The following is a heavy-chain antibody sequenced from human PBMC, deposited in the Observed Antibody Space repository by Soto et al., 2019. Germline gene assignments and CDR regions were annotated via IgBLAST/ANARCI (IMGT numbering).Heavy chain of an antibody. CDR3: ARDLAAGDY. Sequence: QVQLVQSGAEVKKPGASVKLSCRTSGYTFTHYYINWVRQAPGQGLEWLAIINPASGSTNYAQDFQGRVTLTMDTSTTTVYMELSGLRAEDTAIFYCARDLAAGDYWGQGTLVTVSS. CDR1: GYTFTHYY. CDR2: INPASGST. J-gene: IGHJ4*02. D-gene: IGHD6-13*01. V-gene: IGHV1-46*01.